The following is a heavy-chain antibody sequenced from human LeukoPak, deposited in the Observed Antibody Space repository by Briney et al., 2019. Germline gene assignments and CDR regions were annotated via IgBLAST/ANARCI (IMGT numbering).Heavy chain of an antibody. D-gene: IGHD5-18*01. CDR3: ARDKTSDTAMDN. J-gene: IGHJ4*02. CDR1: GYTFTGYY. CDR2: INPNSGGT. V-gene: IGHV1-2*02. Sequence: ASVKVSCKASGYTFTGYYMHWVRQAPGQGLEWMGWINPNSGGTNYAQKFQGRVTMARDTSISTAYMELSRLRSDDTAVYYCARDKTSDTAMDNWGQGTLVTVSS.